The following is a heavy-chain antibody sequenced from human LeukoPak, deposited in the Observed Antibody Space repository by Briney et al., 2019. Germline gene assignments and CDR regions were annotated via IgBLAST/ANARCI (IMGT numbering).Heavy chain of an antibody. J-gene: IGHJ4*02. CDR3: ARHGGYYDILTGEPGDY. Sequence: GESLKISCKGSGYSFTSYWIGWVRQMPGKGLEWMGIIYPGDSDTRYSPSFQGQATISADKSISTAYLQWSSLKASDTAMYYCARHGGYYDILTGEPGDYWGQGTLVTVSS. CDR1: GYSFTSYW. CDR2: IYPGDSDT. V-gene: IGHV5-51*01. D-gene: IGHD3-9*01.